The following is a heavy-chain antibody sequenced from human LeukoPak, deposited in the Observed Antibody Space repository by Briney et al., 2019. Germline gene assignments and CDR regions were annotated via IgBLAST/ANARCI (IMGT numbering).Heavy chain of an antibody. V-gene: IGHV4-59*01. Sequence: SETLSLTCTVSGGSIGTYSCNSIRQPPRKGLEWIGYIYYSGTTNYNPSLKSRVTISVDTSKNQFSLKLSSVTAADTAVYYCARGVYIAAAQYGYWGQGTMVTVSS. CDR2: IYYSGTT. D-gene: IGHD6-13*01. CDR1: GGSIGTYS. J-gene: IGHJ4*02. CDR3: ARGVYIAAAQYGY.